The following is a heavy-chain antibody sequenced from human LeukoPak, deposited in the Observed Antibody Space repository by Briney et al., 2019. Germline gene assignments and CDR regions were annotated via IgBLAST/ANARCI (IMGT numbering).Heavy chain of an antibody. Sequence: ASVKVSCKASGYTFTGYYMHWVRQAPGQGLEWMGWINPNSGGTNYAQKFQGRVTMTRDTSISTAYMELSRLRSDDTAVYYCARDGLHLGELSLITTNWFDPWGQGTLVTVSS. V-gene: IGHV1-2*02. CDR1: GYTFTGYY. CDR2: INPNSGGT. J-gene: IGHJ5*02. CDR3: ARDGLHLGELSLITTNWFDP. D-gene: IGHD3-16*02.